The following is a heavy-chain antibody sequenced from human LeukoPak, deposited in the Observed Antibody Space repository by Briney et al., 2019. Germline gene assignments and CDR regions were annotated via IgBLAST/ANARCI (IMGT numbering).Heavy chain of an antibody. CDR1: GGTFSSYA. D-gene: IGHD3-22*01. V-gene: IGHV1-69*04. Sequence: GASVKVSCKASGGTFSSYAISWVRQASGQGLEWMGRIIPILGIANYAQKFQGRVTITADKSTSTAYMELSSLRSEDTAVYYCASGGGSSGYYTYYFDYWGQGTLVTVSS. CDR2: IIPILGIA. CDR3: ASGGGSSGYYTYYFDY. J-gene: IGHJ4*02.